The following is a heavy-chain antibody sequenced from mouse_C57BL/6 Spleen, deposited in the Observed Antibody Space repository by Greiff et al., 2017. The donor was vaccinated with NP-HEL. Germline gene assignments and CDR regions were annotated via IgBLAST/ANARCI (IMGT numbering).Heavy chain of an antibody. CDR3: ARRRLHGAMDY. V-gene: IGHV1-50*01. CDR2: IDPSDSYT. D-gene: IGHD2-13*01. J-gene: IGHJ4*01. Sequence: QVQLKQPGAELVKPGASVKLSCKASGYTFTSYWMQWVKQRPGQGLEWIGEIDPSDSYTNYNQKFKGKATLTVDTSSSTAYMQLSSLTSEDSAVYYCARRRLHGAMDYWGQGTSVTVSS. CDR1: GYTFTSYW.